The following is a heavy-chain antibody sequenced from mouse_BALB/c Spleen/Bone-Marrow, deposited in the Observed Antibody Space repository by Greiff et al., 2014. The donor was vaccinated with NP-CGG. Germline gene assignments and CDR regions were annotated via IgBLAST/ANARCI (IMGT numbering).Heavy chain of an antibody. V-gene: IGHV1-82*01. Sequence: VQLQQSGPELVKPGASVKISCTGSGYAFSSSWMNWVKQRPGQGLEWIGRIYPGDEDTNSNGRFKGKATLTADRSSNTAYMQLSSLTSVDSAVYFCARSAYYGSSYGAMDYWGQGTSVTVSS. CDR3: ARSAYYGSSYGAMDY. D-gene: IGHD1-1*01. CDR1: GYAFSSSW. J-gene: IGHJ4*01. CDR2: IYPGDEDT.